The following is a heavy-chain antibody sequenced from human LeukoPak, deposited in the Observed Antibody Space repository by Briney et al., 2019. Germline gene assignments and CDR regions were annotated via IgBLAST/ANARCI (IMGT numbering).Heavy chain of an antibody. CDR3: TRGRNSAFAY. CDR2: TYYASQWSN. Sequence: SQTLSDTCAISGDSVSSSGVAWNWIRQSPSRGLEWLGRTYYASQWSNEYALSVKSRITINPDTSKNQFSLQLNSVTPEDTAVYYCTRGRNSAFAYWGQGTLVTVSS. CDR1: GDSVSSSGVA. V-gene: IGHV6-1*01. D-gene: IGHD1-14*01. J-gene: IGHJ4*02.